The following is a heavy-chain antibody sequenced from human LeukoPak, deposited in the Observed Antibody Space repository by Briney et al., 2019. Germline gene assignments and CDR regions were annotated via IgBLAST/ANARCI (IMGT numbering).Heavy chain of an antibody. CDR3: VKAHCSISSCPVRGMDV. CDR1: GLTFSSYG. Sequence: GGSLRLSCAASGLTFSSYGMHWVRQAPGKGLEWVAFIRYDGSNKYYGDSVKGRFTISRDNSKNTLYLETNSLGAEDTAVYYCVKAHCSISSCPVRGMDVWGQGTTVTVSS. V-gene: IGHV3-30*02. CDR2: IRYDGSNK. D-gene: IGHD2-2*01. J-gene: IGHJ6*02.